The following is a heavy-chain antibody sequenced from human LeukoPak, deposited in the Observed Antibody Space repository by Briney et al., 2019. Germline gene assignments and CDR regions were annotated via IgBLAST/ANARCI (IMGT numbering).Heavy chain of an antibody. J-gene: IGHJ3*02. V-gene: IGHV4-4*09. CDR2: IYSIGGP. D-gene: IGHD3-16*01. CDR1: DDSISGYY. CDR3: ARRFRTGGNLHHDAYDI. Sequence: TSETLSLTCTVSDDSISGYYWGWIRQPPGKGLEWIGHIYSIGGPTCSPSLQSRVSISVDTSKDQFSLQLSSVTAADTAVYYCARRFRTGGNLHHDAYDIWGRGTVAAVSS.